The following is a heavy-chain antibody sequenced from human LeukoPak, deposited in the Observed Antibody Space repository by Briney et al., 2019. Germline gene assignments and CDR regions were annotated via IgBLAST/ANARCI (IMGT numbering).Heavy chain of an antibody. J-gene: IGHJ4*02. CDR3: ARVDIGY. CDR1: GYSFTDNY. V-gene: IGHV1-2*06. Sequence: ASVKVSCKASGYSFTDNYMHWVRQAPGQGLEWMGQINTNSGGTNYAQRFQGRVTMTRDTSISTVYMELRRLRSDDTAVYYCARVDIGYWGQGTLVTVSS. D-gene: IGHD5-12*01. CDR2: INTNSGGT.